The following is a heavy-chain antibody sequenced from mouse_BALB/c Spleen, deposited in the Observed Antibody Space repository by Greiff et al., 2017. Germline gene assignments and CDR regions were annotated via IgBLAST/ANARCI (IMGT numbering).Heavy chain of an antibody. D-gene: IGHD2-3*01. CDR1: GFTFNTYA. V-gene: IGHV10-1*02. Sequence: EVKLLESGGGLVQPKGSLKLSCAASGFTFNTYAMNWVRQAPGKGLEWVARIRSKSNNYATYYADSVKDRFTISRDDSQSMLYLQMNNLKTEDTAMYYCVREDGYSYYFDYWGQGTTLTVSS. J-gene: IGHJ2*01. CDR2: IRSKSNNYAT. CDR3: VREDGYSYYFDY.